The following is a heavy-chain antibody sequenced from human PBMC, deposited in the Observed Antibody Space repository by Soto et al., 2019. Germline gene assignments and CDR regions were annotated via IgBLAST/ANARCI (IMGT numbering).Heavy chain of an antibody. V-gene: IGHV3-21*01. Sequence: EVQLVESGGGLVKPGGSLRLSSAASGFTFSSYSMNWVRQAPGKGLEWVSSISSSSSYIYYADSVKGRCTISRDNAKNSLYLQMNSMRAAETAVYYCARDRSSLDAFDIWGQGTMVTGSS. CDR1: GFTFSSYS. CDR2: ISSSSSYI. D-gene: IGHD3-16*02. J-gene: IGHJ3*02. CDR3: ARDRSSLDAFDI.